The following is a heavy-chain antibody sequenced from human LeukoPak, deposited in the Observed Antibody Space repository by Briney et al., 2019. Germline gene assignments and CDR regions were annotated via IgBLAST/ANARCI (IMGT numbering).Heavy chain of an antibody. J-gene: IGHJ3*02. CDR3: ARDQFLINMVRGGAFDI. Sequence: GGSLRLSCAASGFTFSSYSMNWVRQAPGKGLEWVSYISSSSSTIYYADSVKGRFTISRDNAKNSLYLQMNSLRAEDTAVYYCARDQFLINMVRGGAFDIWGQGTMVTVSS. CDR2: ISSSSSTI. CDR1: GFTFSSYS. V-gene: IGHV3-48*04. D-gene: IGHD3-10*01.